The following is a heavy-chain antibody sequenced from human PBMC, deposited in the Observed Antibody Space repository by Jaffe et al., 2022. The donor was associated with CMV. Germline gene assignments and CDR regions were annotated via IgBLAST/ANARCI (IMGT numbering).Heavy chain of an antibody. V-gene: IGHV3-33*08. CDR1: GFTFSSYG. CDR2: IWYDGSNK. J-gene: IGHJ4*02. Sequence: QVQLVESGGGVVQPGRSLRLSCAASGFTFSSYGMHWVRQAPGKGLEWVAVIWYDGSNKYYADSVKGRFTISRDNSKNTLYLQMNSLRAEDTAVYYCARCAGSYPRSYYFDYWGQGTLVTVSS. CDR3: ARCAGSYPRSYYFDY. D-gene: IGHD1-26*01.